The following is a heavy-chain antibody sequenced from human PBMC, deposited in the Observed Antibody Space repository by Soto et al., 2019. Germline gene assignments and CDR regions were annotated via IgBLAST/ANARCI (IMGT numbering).Heavy chain of an antibody. D-gene: IGHD4-17*01. V-gene: IGHV4-39*01. Sequence: QLQLQESGPGLVKPSETLSLTCTVSGDSGGFISSSSYHWGWIRQPPGQGLEWIGNSYYSGITSYTPSLKSRVSITGDTTKNQFSLRLTSVTAADTAVYYCARHPPYGPIDYWGQGTLVTVSS. J-gene: IGHJ4*02. CDR1: GDSGGFISSSSYH. CDR2: SYYSGIT. CDR3: ARHPPYGPIDY.